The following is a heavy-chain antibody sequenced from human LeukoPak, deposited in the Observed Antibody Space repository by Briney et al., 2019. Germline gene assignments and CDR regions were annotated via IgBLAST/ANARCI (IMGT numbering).Heavy chain of an antibody. Sequence: GASVKVSCKASGGTFSSYAISWVRQAPGQGLEWMGRIIPTFGIANYAQKFQGRVTITADKSTSTAYMELSSLRSEDTAVYYCALAYCGGDCYESAEYFQHWGQGTLVTVSS. CDR1: GGTFSSYA. D-gene: IGHD2-21*02. J-gene: IGHJ1*01. CDR2: IIPTFGIA. V-gene: IGHV1-69*04. CDR3: ALAYCGGDCYESAEYFQH.